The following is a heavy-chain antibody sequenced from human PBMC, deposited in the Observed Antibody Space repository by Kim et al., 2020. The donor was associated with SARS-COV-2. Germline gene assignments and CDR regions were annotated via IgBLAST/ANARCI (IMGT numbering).Heavy chain of an antibody. CDR1: GDTFTRFP. CDR2: ITAGDGKT. V-gene: IGHV1-3*01. CDR3: ARGLGFAAPVDF. D-gene: IGHD6-13*01. J-gene: IGHJ4*02. Sequence: ASVKVSCKGSGDTFTRFPIHWVRQAPGLRLEWMAWITAGDGKTQYSQRFHDRVTITQDTSATIVYMELNSLKFEDTAVYYCARGLGFAAPVDFWGQGTQVTVSS.